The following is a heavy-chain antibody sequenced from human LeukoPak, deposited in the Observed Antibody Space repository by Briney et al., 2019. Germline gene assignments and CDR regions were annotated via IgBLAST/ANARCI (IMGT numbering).Heavy chain of an antibody. D-gene: IGHD6-13*01. CDR3: ARDRRIAAAGDASDI. Sequence: GASVKVSCKASGYTFTSYGISWVRQAPGQGLEWMGWISAYNGNTNYAQKLQGRVTMTTDTSTSTAYMELRSLRSDDTAVYYCARDRRIAAAGDASDIWGQGTMVTVSS. J-gene: IGHJ3*02. V-gene: IGHV1-18*04. CDR1: GYTFTSYG. CDR2: ISAYNGNT.